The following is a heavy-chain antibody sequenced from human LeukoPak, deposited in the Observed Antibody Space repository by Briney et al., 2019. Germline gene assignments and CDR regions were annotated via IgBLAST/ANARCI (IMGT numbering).Heavy chain of an antibody. V-gene: IGHV4-34*01. J-gene: IGHJ4*02. CDR3: ARGRRGSGWYRRVGYYFDY. Sequence: SETLSLTCAVYGGSFSGYYWSWIRQPPGKGLEWIEEINHSGSTNYNPSLKSRVTISVDTSKNQFSLKLSSVTAADTAVYYCARGRRGSGWYRRVGYYFDYWGQGTLVTVSS. D-gene: IGHD6-19*01. CDR2: INHSGST. CDR1: GGSFSGYY.